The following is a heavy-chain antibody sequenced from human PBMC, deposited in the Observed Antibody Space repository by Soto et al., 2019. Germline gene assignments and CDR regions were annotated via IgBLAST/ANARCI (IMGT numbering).Heavy chain of an antibody. Sequence: GESLKISCKGSGYSFTSYWISWVRQMPGKGLEWMGRIDPSDSYTNYSPSFQGHVTISGDKSISTAYLQWSSLKASDTAMYYCARLQPADGDNDLTFDYWGQGTLVTVSS. J-gene: IGHJ4*02. CDR3: ARLQPADGDNDLTFDY. CDR2: IDPSDSYT. D-gene: IGHD6-13*01. V-gene: IGHV5-10-1*01. CDR1: GYSFTSYW.